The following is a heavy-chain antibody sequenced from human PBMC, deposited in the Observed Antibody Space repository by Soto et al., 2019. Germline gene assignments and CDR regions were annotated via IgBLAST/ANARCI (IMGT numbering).Heavy chain of an antibody. Sequence: QLPLQESGSGLVKPSQTLSLTCAVSGGSISSGGYSWSWIRQPPGKGLEWIGYIYHSGSTYYNPSLKGRVTISVDRSKTQFSLKLSSVTAADTAVYYCAGGPGVARNYWGQGTLVTVSS. J-gene: IGHJ4*02. CDR2: IYHSGST. CDR3: AGGPGVARNY. D-gene: IGHD5-12*01. CDR1: GGSISSGGYS. V-gene: IGHV4-30-2*01.